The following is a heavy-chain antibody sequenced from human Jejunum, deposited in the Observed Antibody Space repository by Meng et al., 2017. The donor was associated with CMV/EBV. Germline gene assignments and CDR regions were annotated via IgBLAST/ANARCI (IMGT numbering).Heavy chain of an antibody. J-gene: IGHJ4*02. CDR1: GYTFTSYA. D-gene: IGHD2-2*01. Sequence: QVQLGQVGAEVTKPGATMKVSCKASGYTFTSYAIHWVRQAPGQRLEWMGWINGGNGKTKYSQKFQGRVTITRDTSASTAYMELSSLRSEDTAVYYCARDVVVPAALTVRIDYWGQGTLVTVSS. CDR3: ARDVVVPAALTVRIDY. CDR2: INGGNGKT. V-gene: IGHV1-3*01.